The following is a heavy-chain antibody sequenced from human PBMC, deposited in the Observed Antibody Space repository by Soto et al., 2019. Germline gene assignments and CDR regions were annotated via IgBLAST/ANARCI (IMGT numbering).Heavy chain of an antibody. V-gene: IGHV3-11*01. CDR1: GFTFSDYY. CDR2: ISSSGSTI. Sequence: GGSLRLSCAASGFTFSDYYMSWIRQAPGKGLEWVSYISSSGSTIYYADSVKGRFTISRDNAKNSLYLQMNSLRAEDTAVYYCAKPRDLMTTVTSDAFDIWGQGTMVTVSS. CDR3: AKPRDLMTTVTSDAFDI. D-gene: IGHD4-17*01. J-gene: IGHJ3*02.